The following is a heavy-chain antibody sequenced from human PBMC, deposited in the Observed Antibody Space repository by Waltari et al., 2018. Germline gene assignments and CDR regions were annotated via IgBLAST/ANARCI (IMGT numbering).Heavy chain of an antibody. Sequence: QVQLQQWGAGLLKPSETLSLPCAVYGGSFSGYYWSWIRQPPGKGLEWIGEINHSGSTNYNPSLKSRVTISVDTSKNQFSLKLSSVTAADTAVYYCARGNSGYDYFDYWGQGTLVTVSS. V-gene: IGHV4-34*01. CDR1: GGSFSGYY. J-gene: IGHJ4*02. CDR2: INHSGST. CDR3: ARGNSGYDYFDY. D-gene: IGHD5-12*01.